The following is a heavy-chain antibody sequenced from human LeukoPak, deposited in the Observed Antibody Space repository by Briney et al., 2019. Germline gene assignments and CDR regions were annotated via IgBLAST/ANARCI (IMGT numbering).Heavy chain of an antibody. CDR2: IYYSGST. CDR3: ARLLTTVTTNWFDP. J-gene: IGHJ5*02. D-gene: IGHD4-17*01. CDR1: GGSISSSRYY. Sequence: SETLSLTCTVSGGSISSSRYYWGWIRQPPGKGLEWIGSIYYSGSTYYNPSLKSRVTISVDTSKNQFSLKLSSVTAADTAVYYCARLLTTVTTNWFDPWGQGTLVTVSS. V-gene: IGHV4-39*01.